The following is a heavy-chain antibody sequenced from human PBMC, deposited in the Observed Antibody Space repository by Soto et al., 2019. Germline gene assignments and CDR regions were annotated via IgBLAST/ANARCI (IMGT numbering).Heavy chain of an antibody. Sequence: PSETLSLTCTVSGCSISSGGYYWTWIRQHPGKGLEWIGYIYYTGSAYYNPSLESRVTISVDKSKNQFSLKLMSLSAADTAVYYCGRLEGLATISYYFDYWGQGALVTVSS. J-gene: IGHJ4*02. D-gene: IGHD1-1*01. CDR1: GCSISSGGYY. V-gene: IGHV4-31*09. CDR3: GRLEGLATISYYFDY. CDR2: IYYTGSA.